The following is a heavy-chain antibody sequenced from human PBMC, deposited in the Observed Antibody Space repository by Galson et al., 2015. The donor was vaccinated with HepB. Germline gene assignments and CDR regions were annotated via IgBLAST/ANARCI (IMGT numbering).Heavy chain of an antibody. CDR1: GYTFTSYG. J-gene: IGHJ4*02. V-gene: IGHV1-18*04. CDR3: ARDILGYCSGGSCYSIV. D-gene: IGHD2-15*01. CDR2: ISAYNGNT. Sequence: SVKVSCKASGYTFTSYGIGWVRQAPGQGLEWMGWISAYNGNTNYAQKLQGRVTMTTDTSTSTAYMELRSLRSDDTAVYYCARDILGYCSGGSCYSIVWGQGTLVTVSS.